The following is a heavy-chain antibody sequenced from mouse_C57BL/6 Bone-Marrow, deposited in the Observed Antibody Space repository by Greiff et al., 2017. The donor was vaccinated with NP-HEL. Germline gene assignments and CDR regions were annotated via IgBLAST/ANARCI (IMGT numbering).Heavy chain of an antibody. CDR1: GYTFTSYW. D-gene: IGHD2-5*01. CDR2: IDPSDSYT. CDR3: ARERAYYSNYYAMDY. J-gene: IGHJ4*01. V-gene: IGHV1-69*01. Sequence: QVQLQQPVAELVMPGASVKLSCKASGYTFTSYWMHWVKQRPGQGLEWIGEIDPSDSYTNYNQKFKGKSTLTVDKSSSTAYMQLSSLTSEDSAVYYCARERAYYSNYYAMDYWGQGTSVTVSS.